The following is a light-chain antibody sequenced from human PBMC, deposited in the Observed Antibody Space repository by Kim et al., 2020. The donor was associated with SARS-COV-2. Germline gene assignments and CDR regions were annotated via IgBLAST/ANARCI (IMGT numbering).Light chain of an antibody. Sequence: DIQLTQSPSSLSASVGDRVTITCRASQRINSCLAWYQQKPGKAPNLLIYTASTLESAVPSRFSGSGSGTEFTLTITGLQPDDIATYYCHQNKSFTRTFGAGTKVEIK. CDR1: QRINSC. V-gene: IGKV1-9*01. J-gene: IGKJ4*02. CDR2: TAS. CDR3: HQNKSFTRT.